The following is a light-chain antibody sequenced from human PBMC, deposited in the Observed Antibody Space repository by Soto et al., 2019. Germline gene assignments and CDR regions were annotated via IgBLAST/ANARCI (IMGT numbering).Light chain of an antibody. CDR1: QSISSY. V-gene: IGKV1-39*01. J-gene: IGKJ2*01. CDR2: AAA. Sequence: DIQMTQSPSSLSASVGDRVTITCRASQSISSYLNWYQQKPGKAPKRLIYAAASLQSGVPSRFSGSGSGTDLTLTISSLQPEDFATYYCQQYNDSWPYTFGQGTKVDI. CDR3: QQYNDSWPYT.